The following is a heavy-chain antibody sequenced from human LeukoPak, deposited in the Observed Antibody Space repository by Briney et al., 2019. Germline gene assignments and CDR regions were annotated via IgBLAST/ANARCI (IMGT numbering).Heavy chain of an antibody. J-gene: IGHJ4*02. CDR1: GYTFTSYG. V-gene: IGHV1-18*01. D-gene: IGHD6-19*01. Sequence: GASVKVSCKASGYTFTSYGISWVRQAPGQGLEWMGWISAYNGNTNYAQKLQGRVTMTTDTSTSTAYMELRSLRSDDTAVYYCARDLKQWLASLLHYWGQGTLVTVSS. CDR3: ARDLKQWLASLLHY. CDR2: ISAYNGNT.